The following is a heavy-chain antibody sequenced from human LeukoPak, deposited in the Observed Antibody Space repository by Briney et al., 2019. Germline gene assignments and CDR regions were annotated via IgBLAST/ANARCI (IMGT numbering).Heavy chain of an antibody. CDR1: GFTFNTYW. CDR2: INPDGSQS. CDR3: ARDPVRRDSY. J-gene: IGHJ4*02. V-gene: IGHV3-74*01. D-gene: IGHD3-10*01. Sequence: GGSLRLSCAASGFTFNTYWMHWVRQAPGKGLVWVSHINPDGSQSNYADSVTGRFTISRDNAKNTLYLQMNSLRAEDTAVYYCARDPVRRDSYWGQGTLVTVSS.